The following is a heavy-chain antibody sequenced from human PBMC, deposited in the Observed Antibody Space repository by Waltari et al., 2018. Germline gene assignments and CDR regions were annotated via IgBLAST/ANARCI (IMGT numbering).Heavy chain of an antibody. J-gene: IGHJ4*02. D-gene: IGHD2-15*01. Sequence: QVQLVESGGGVVQPGRSLRLSCAASGFTFSSYGMPWVRQAPGKGLEWVAVIWYEGSNKDDAECVKGRFTISRDNSKNTLYLQMNSLRAEDTAVYYCARVLKLGGRLLLPGYWGQGTLVTVSS. CDR3: ARVLKLGGRLLLPGY. CDR2: IWYEGSNK. V-gene: IGHV3-33*01. CDR1: GFTFSSYG.